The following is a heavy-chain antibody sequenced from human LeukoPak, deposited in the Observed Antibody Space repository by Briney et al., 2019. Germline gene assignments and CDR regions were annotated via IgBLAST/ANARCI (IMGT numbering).Heavy chain of an antibody. J-gene: IGHJ4*02. V-gene: IGHV4-59*08. D-gene: IGHD2-21*02. CDR2: IYYSGIT. CDR1: GGSISSFF. CDR3: ARQGRYCVGDWYLDY. Sequence: SETQTSTCTVSGGSISSFFWSWIRQPPGKGLEWIGYIYYSGITKYNPSLKSRVTISVDTSENQFSLKLSSVTAADTAVYYCARQGRYCVGDWYLDYWGQGTMVTVSS.